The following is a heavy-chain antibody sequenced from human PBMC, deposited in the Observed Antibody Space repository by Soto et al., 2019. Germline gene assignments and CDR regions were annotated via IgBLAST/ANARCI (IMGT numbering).Heavy chain of an antibody. CDR1: GYTFTDYF. CDR2: INPNSGST. J-gene: IGHJ5*02. V-gene: IGHV1-2*04. D-gene: IGHD4-4*01. CDR3: ARVTATSPDAWLDP. Sequence: QVQLVQSGAEVKKPGASVNVSCRASGYTFTDYFLHWVRQAPGHGLEWMGWINPNSGSTNFAPKFQGLVTMTPDASISTVYLVLNRLTSDDTAVYFCARVTATSPDAWLDPWGQGTLVTVSS.